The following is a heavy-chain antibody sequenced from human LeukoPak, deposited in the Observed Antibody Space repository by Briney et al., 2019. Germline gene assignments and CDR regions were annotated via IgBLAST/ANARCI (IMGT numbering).Heavy chain of an antibody. CDR2: INSDGSRT. Sequence: PGGSLRLSCATSGFTFSSYWMPWVRQAPGKGLVWVSRINSDGSRTSYADSVKGRFTISRDNAKNTLYLHMNSLRAEDTAVYYCARGGWYYFDYWDQGTLVTVSS. J-gene: IGHJ4*02. D-gene: IGHD6-19*01. CDR1: GFTFSSYW. CDR3: ARGGWYYFDY. V-gene: IGHV3-74*01.